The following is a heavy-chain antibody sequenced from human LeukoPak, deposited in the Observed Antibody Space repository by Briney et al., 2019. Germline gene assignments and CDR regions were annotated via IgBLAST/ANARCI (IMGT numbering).Heavy chain of an antibody. CDR2: ISYDGSNK. J-gene: IGHJ4*02. Sequence: GGSLRLSCSASGFTFSSYGMHWVRQAPGKGLEWVAVISYDGSNKYYADSVKGRFTISRDNSKNTLYLQMNSLRAEDTAVYYWAKERGRGGGLDYWGRETWVTVP. V-gene: IGHV3-30*18. D-gene: IGHD2-15*01. CDR1: GFTFSSYG. CDR3: AKERGRGGGLDY.